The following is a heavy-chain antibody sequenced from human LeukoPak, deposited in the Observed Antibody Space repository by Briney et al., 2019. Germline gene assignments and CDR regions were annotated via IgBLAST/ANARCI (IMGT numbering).Heavy chain of an antibody. CDR1: GFTFSSYA. CDR2: IIGSGDST. Sequence: GGSLRLSCATSGFTFSSYAMGWVRQAPGKGLEWVSAIIGSGDSTYYADSVKGRFTISRDNSKNTLYLQMNSLRAEDTAVYYCARDAYHYGMDVWGQGTTVTVSS. V-gene: IGHV3-23*01. CDR3: ARDAYHYGMDV. J-gene: IGHJ6*02.